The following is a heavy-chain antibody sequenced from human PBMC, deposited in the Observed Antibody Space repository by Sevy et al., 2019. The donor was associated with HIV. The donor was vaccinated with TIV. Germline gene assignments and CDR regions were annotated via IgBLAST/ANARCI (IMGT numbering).Heavy chain of an antibody. CDR3: AREPEDSGFDY. D-gene: IGHD1-26*01. V-gene: IGHV3-74*01. CDR1: GFTFSSYW. CDR2: INSDGSST. Sequence: GGSLRLSCAASGFTFSSYWMHWVRQAPGKGLVWVSRINSDGSSTSYGDSVKGRFTISRDNAKNTLYLQMNSLRAEDTAVYYCAREPEDSGFDYWGQGTLVTVSS. J-gene: IGHJ4*02.